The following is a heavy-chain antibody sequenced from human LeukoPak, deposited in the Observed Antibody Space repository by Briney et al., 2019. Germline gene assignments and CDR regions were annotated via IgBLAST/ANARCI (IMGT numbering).Heavy chain of an antibody. V-gene: IGHV3-23*01. CDR2: ISGSGGST. CDR3: AKSIRRWLRLFAFDY. Sequence: PGGSLRLSCAASGFTFSSYAMSWVRQAPGKGLEWVSAISGSGGSTYYADSVKGRFTISRDNSKNTLYLQMNSLRAEDTAVYYCAKSIRRWLRLFAFDYWAREPWSPSPQ. J-gene: IGHJ4*02. D-gene: IGHD5-12*01. CDR1: GFTFSSYA.